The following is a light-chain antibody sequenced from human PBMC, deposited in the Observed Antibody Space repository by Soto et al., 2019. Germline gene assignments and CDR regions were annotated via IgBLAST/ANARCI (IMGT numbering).Light chain of an antibody. CDR3: QQSYSTPYT. Sequence: DIQMTQSPSSLSVSVGDRVTITCRASQTISSFLNWYQQKPGRAPKLLIYASSNLQSGVPSRFSGSGSVTDFTLTISSLQPEDFATYYCQQSYSTPYTVGQGTKLEIK. J-gene: IGKJ2*01. CDR2: ASS. V-gene: IGKV1-39*01. CDR1: QTISSF.